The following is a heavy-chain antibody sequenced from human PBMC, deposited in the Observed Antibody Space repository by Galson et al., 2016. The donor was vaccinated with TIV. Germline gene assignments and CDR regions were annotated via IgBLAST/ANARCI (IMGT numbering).Heavy chain of an antibody. D-gene: IGHD3-22*01. CDR2: TSGGGGST. J-gene: IGHJ6*02. CDR1: GFTFSNYE. CDR3: TKVPSSGFSYYYGLDV. V-gene: IGHV3-23*01. Sequence: SLRLSCAASGFTFSNYEMNWVRQAPGMGLEWVSATSGGGGSTYYADSVKGRFTISRDNSKNTLFLQMNSLRAEDTAVYYCTKVPSSGFSYYYGLDVWGQGTTVTVSS.